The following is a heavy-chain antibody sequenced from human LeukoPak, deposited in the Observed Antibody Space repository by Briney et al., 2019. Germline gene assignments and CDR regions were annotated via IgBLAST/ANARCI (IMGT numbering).Heavy chain of an antibody. V-gene: IGHV3-15*01. J-gene: IGHJ5*02. Sequence: PGGSLRLCCAASGFTFSNAWMTWVRQAPGKGREWVGRIKSKSSGGTTDHAAPVKGRFTISRDDSENTLYLQMNSLKIEDTGVYYCTADYGLDPWGQGTLVTVSS. CDR3: TADYGLDP. CDR2: IKSKSSGGTT. D-gene: IGHD4/OR15-4a*01. CDR1: GFTFSNAW.